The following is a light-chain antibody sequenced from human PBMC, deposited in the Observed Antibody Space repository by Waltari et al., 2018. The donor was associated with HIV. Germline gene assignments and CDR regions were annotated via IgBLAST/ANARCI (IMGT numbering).Light chain of an antibody. CDR1: SSNIGSYT. J-gene: IGLJ3*02. V-gene: IGLV1-44*01. Sequence: QSVLTQPPSASGTPGQRVTISCSGSSSNIGSYTVNWYKQIPGTAPKLLIFSNYYRPPGVPDRFSGSKSGTSAALAISGLHSDDEADYFCAAWEDSLNGPIWLFGGGTKLTVL. CDR3: AAWEDSLNGPIWL. CDR2: SNY.